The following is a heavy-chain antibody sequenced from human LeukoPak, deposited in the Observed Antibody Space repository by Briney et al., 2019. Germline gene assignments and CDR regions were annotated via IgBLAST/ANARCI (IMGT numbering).Heavy chain of an antibody. V-gene: IGHV3-23*01. J-gene: IGHJ4*02. CDR3: AKDRGY. CDR2: ISSSGDNT. CDR1: GFTFSSFP. Sequence: GGSLRLSCAASGFTFSSFPMTWARQAPGKGLEWVSAISSSGDNTNYADSVKGRFTISRDNSKNTLYLQMNSLRAEDTAVYYCAKDRGYWGQGTLVTVSS.